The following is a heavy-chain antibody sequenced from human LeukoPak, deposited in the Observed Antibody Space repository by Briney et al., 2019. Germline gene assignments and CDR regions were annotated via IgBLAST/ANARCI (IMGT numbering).Heavy chain of an antibody. V-gene: IGHV3-23*01. CDR2: FSATDGSA. Sequence: GGSLRLACAASGLTFSSYAMTWVRQAPGKGLEWVSAFSATDGSAQYAESVEGRFTISRDNSKNTLFLQMNSLGAEDTAVYYCARAKIAAAGTGAFDVWGQGTLVTVSS. CDR3: ARAKIAAAGTGAFDV. J-gene: IGHJ3*01. D-gene: IGHD6-13*01. CDR1: GLTFSSYA.